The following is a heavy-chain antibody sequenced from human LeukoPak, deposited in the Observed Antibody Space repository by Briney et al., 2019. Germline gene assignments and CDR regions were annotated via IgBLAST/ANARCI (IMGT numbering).Heavy chain of an antibody. Sequence: PSETLSLTCTVSGGSISSYYWSWIRQPPGKGLEWIGYIYYSGSTNYNPSLKSRVTISVDTSKNQFSLKLSSVTAADTAVYYCARGVGYCSGGSCPGFDYWGQGTLVTVSS. CDR1: GGSISSYY. J-gene: IGHJ4*02. D-gene: IGHD2-15*01. CDR3: ARGVGYCSGGSCPGFDY. CDR2: IYYSGST. V-gene: IGHV4-59*12.